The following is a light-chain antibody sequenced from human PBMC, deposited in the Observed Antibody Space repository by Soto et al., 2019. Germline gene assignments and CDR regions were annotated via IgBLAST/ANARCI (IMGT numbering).Light chain of an antibody. CDR3: AAWDDSLSGPV. CDR2: SNN. CDR1: SSNIGSNY. V-gene: IGLV1-47*02. J-gene: IGLJ3*02. Sequence: QAVVTQPPSASGTPGQRVTISCSGSSSNIGSNYVYWYQQLPGTAPKLLIYSNNQRPSGVPDRFSGSKSGTSASLAISGLRSEDEAEYYCAAWDDSLSGPVFGGGTKLTVL.